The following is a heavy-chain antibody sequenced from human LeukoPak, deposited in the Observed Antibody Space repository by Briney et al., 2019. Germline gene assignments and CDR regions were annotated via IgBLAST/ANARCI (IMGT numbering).Heavy chain of an antibody. J-gene: IGHJ3*02. CDR2: INPNSGGT. V-gene: IGHV1-2*02. CDR3: ARGLEVVVAATQAVKDAFDI. Sequence: ASVKVSCKASGYTFTGYYMHWVRQAPGQGLEWMGWINPNSGGTNYAQKFQGRVTMTRDTSISTAYMELSRLRSDDTAVYYCARGLEVVVAATQAVKDAFDIWGQGTMVTVSS. CDR1: GYTFTGYY. D-gene: IGHD2-15*01.